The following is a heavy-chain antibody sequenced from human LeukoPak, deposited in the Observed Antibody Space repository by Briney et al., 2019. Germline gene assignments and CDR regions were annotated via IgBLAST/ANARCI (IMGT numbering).Heavy chain of an antibody. J-gene: IGHJ4*02. Sequence: PGGSLRLSCAASGFTFSSYWMHWVRQAPGKGLVWVSRIKSDGSSTSYADSVKGRFTISRDNAKNTVYLQMNSLRAEDTAVYYCARGYSGYFYYWGQGTLVTVSS. CDR1: GFTFSSYW. V-gene: IGHV3-74*01. CDR2: IKSDGSST. D-gene: IGHD5-12*01. CDR3: ARGYSGYFYY.